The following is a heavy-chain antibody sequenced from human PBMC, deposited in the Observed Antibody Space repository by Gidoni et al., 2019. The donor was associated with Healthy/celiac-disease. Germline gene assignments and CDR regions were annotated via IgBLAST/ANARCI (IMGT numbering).Heavy chain of an antibody. CDR3: TTDLFTRITMVRGVIGYMDV. V-gene: IGHV3-15*01. Sequence: EVQLVESGGGLVKPGGSLRLSCAASGFTFSNAWMSWVRQAPGKGLEWVGRIKSKTDGGTTDYAAPVKGRFTISRDDSKNTLYLQMNSLKTEDTAVYYCTTDLFTRITMVRGVIGYMDVWGKGTTVTVSS. CDR1: GFTFSNAW. D-gene: IGHD3-10*01. CDR2: IKSKTDGGTT. J-gene: IGHJ6*03.